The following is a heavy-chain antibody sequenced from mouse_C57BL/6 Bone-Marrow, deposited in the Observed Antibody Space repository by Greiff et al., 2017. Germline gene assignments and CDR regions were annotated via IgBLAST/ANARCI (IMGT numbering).Heavy chain of an antibody. CDR2: IDPEDGDT. V-gene: IGHV14-1*01. D-gene: IGHD1-1*01. Sequence: EVQLQQSGAELVRPGASVKLSCTASGFNIKDYYMHWVKQRPEQGLEWIGRIDPEDGDTEYAQKFQGKATMTADTSSNTAYLQRSSLTSEDTAVYYCTPSTTVVPYYFDYWGQGTTLTVSS. CDR1: GFNIKDYY. CDR3: TPSTTVVPYYFDY. J-gene: IGHJ2*01.